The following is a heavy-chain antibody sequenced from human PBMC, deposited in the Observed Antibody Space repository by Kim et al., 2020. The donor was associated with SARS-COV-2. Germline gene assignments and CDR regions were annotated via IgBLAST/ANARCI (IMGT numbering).Heavy chain of an antibody. V-gene: IGHV4-34*01. CDR1: GGSFSGYY. Sequence: SETLSLTCAVYGGSFSGYYWSWIRQPPGKGLEWIGEINHSGSTNYNPSLKSRVTISVDTSKNQFSLKLSSVTAADTAVYYCARSLPMVRGVMSGWGQGTLVTVSS. CDR3: ARSLPMVRGVMSG. J-gene: IGHJ4*02. D-gene: IGHD3-10*01. CDR2: INHSGST.